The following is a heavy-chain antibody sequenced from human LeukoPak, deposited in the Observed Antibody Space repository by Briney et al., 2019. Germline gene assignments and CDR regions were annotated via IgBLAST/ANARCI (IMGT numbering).Heavy chain of an antibody. V-gene: IGHV4-59*01. Sequence: SETLSLTCTISGGPIGRYYWSWIRQSPGWGLEWIGYIYYSGSTNYNPSLKSRVTISVDTSKNQFSLKLNSVNAADTAVYYCARDPDAAYYFDKWGQGTLVTVSS. D-gene: IGHD6-25*01. J-gene: IGHJ4*02. CDR1: GGPIGRYY. CDR2: IYYSGST. CDR3: ARDPDAAYYFDK.